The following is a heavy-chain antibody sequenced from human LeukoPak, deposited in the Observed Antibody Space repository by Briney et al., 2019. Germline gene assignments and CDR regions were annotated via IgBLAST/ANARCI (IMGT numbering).Heavy chain of an antibody. CDR1: GASITTSAYY. CDR2: IYYSGST. J-gene: IGHJ4*02. D-gene: IGHD5-24*01. Sequence: SETLSLTCSVSGASITTSAYYWGWIRQPPGKGLDWIGNIYYSGSTYYNPSLKSRVTISIDSSKNQFSLRLTFVTTADTAVYYCAKSDGYGLIDYWGQGTLVTVSS. V-gene: IGHV4-39*01. CDR3: AKSDGYGLIDY.